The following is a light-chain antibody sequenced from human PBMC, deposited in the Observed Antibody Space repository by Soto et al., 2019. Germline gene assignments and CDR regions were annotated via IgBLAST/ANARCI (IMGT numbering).Light chain of an antibody. Sequence: AIRMTQSPSSLSASTGDRVTITCRASQDISNYLVWYQQKPGKAPKVLIHAASTLQGGVSSRFSGSGSGTEFTLTINGLQSEDFATYYCQHYYRYPWTFGQGTKV. CDR3: QHYYRYPWT. J-gene: IGKJ1*01. CDR2: AAS. V-gene: IGKV1-8*01. CDR1: QDISNY.